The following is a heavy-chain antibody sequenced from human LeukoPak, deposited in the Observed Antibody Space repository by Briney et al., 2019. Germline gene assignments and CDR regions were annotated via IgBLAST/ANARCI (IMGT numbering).Heavy chain of an antibody. J-gene: IGHJ4*02. CDR3: ARGKPYYYDSSGYYREGY. CDR2: ISSSSSYI. CDR1: GFTFSSYS. Sequence: GGPLRLSCAASGFTFSSYSMNWVRQAPGKGLEWVSSISSSSSYIYYADSVKGRFTISRDNAKNSLYLQMNSLRAEDTAVYYCARGKPYYYDSSGYYREGYWGQGTLVTVSS. V-gene: IGHV3-21*01. D-gene: IGHD3-22*01.